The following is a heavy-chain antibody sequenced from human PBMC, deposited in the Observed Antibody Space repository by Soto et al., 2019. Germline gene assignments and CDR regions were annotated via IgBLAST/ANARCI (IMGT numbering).Heavy chain of an antibody. CDR1: GFTFSSYS. CDR2: ISSSSSTI. J-gene: IGHJ6*03. V-gene: IGHV3-48*01. Sequence: EVQLVESGGGLVQPGGSLRLSCAASGFTFSSYSMNWVRQAPGKGLEWVSYISSSSSTIYYADSVKGRFTISRDNAKNSLYLQMNSLRAEDTAVYYWAGGPLSDFWSGYRYYYMDVWGKGTTVTVSS. CDR3: AGGPLSDFWSGYRYYYMDV. D-gene: IGHD3-3*01.